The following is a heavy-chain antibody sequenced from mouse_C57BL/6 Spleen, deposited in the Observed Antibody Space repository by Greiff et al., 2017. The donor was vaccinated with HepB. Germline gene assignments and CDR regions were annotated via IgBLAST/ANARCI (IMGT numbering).Heavy chain of an antibody. CDR1: GFSLTSYG. J-gene: IGHJ1*03. CDR3: ARNPITTVVATRYFDV. V-gene: IGHV2-2*01. CDR2: IWSGGST. Sequence: QVQLKQSGPGLVQPSQSLSITCTVSGFSLTSYGVHWVRQSPGKGLEWLGVIWSGGSTDYNAAFISRLSISKDNSKSQVFFKMNSLQADDTAIYYCARNPITTVVATRYFDVWGTGTTVTVSS. D-gene: IGHD1-1*01.